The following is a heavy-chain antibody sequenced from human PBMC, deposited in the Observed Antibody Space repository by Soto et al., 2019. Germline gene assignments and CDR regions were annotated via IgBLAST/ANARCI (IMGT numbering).Heavy chain of an antibody. CDR3: ARGCDAFFYDGLDF. Sequence: PSETLSLTCTVSGGSITYSYWSWIRRPPGKGLEWIAYIYDTGISGYTPSTSYNPSLKTPVTMSLDTSKSQFSLKLTSVTAAHTAVYYCARGCDAFFYDGLDFWRQRIMVTVSS. V-gene: IGHV4-59*01. CDR2: IYDTGISGYTPST. CDR1: GGSITYSY. D-gene: IGHD2-21*02. J-gene: IGHJ6*02.